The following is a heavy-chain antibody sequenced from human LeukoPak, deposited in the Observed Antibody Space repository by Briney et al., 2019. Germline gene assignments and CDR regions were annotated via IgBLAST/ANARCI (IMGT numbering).Heavy chain of an antibody. CDR3: ANQVIWGVQKDY. J-gene: IGHJ4*02. D-gene: IGHD3-10*01. CDR2: INYSGTET. V-gene: IGHV3-23*05. CDR1: GFTFGSYA. Sequence: GGSLRLSCAASGFTFGSYALSWVRQAPGKGLEWVSAINYSGTETYYLDSVKGRFTISRDNSKKTLYLQMNSLRAEDTAVYYCANQVIWGVQKDYWGQGTRVTVSS.